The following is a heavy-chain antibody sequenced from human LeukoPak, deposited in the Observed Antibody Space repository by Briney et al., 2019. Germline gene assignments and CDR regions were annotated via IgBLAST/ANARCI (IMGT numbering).Heavy chain of an antibody. J-gene: IGHJ4*02. CDR3: ARVHYDILTGYGYFDY. Sequence: GRSLRLSCTASGFTFDDYAMHWVRQAPGKGLEWVSGISWSSGSLGYADSVKGRFIISRDNSKNTLYLQMNSLRAEDTAVYYCARVHYDILTGYGYFDYWGQGTLVTVSS. CDR1: GFTFDDYA. D-gene: IGHD3-9*01. CDR2: ISWSSGSL. V-gene: IGHV3-9*01.